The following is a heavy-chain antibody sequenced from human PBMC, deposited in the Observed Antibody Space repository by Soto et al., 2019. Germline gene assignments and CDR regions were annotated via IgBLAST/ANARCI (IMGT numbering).Heavy chain of an antibody. CDR1: GFTFRNYA. CDR2: VTGSDGST. D-gene: IGHD2-2*02. J-gene: IGHJ4*02. CDR3: AKLSCSSTSCYKGIDY. Sequence: EVPLLESGGGLVQPGGSLRLSCVASGFTFRNYAMIWVRQAPGKGPESISAVTGSDGSTHYADSVKGRFIISRDNSKNTLFLQINSLRAEDTAVYYCAKLSCSSTSCYKGIDYWGQGALVTVSS. V-gene: IGHV3-23*01.